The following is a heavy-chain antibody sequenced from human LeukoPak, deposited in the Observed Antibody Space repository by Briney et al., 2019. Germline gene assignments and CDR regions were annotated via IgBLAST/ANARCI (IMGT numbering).Heavy chain of an antibody. J-gene: IGHJ5*02. CDR3: ARGYCSSTSCSSNWFDP. D-gene: IGHD2-2*01. CDR2: IIPIFGTA. Sequence: ASVKVSCKASGGTFSSYAISWVRQAPGQGLEWMGGIIPIFGTANYAQKFQGRVTITTDESTSTAYMELSSLRSGDTAVYYCARGYCSSTSCSSNWFDPWGQGTLITVSS. V-gene: IGHV1-69*05. CDR1: GGTFSSYA.